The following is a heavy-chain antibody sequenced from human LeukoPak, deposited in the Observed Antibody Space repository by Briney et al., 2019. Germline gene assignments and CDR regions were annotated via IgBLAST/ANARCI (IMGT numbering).Heavy chain of an antibody. J-gene: IGHJ4*02. Sequence: GGSLRLSGAASGFTFSRYGMHWVRQAPGKGLEWVAVIWYDGSNKYYADSVKGRFTISRDNSKNTLYLQMNSLRAEDTAVYYCARDRYGSGSYFDYWGQGTLVTVSS. V-gene: IGHV3-33*01. CDR2: IWYDGSNK. CDR1: GFTFSRYG. CDR3: ARDRYGSGSYFDY. D-gene: IGHD3-10*01.